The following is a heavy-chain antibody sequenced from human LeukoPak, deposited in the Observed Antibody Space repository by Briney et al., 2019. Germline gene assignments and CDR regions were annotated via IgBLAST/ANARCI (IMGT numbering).Heavy chain of an antibody. CDR2: IYSGGST. CDR3: AKAINFDWLPNDY. Sequence: GGPLRLSCAASGFTVSSNYMSWVRQAPGKGLEWVSVIYSGGSTYYADSVKGRFTISRDNSKNTLYLQMNSLRAEDTAVYYCAKAINFDWLPNDYWGQGTLVSVSS. V-gene: IGHV3-66*01. D-gene: IGHD3-9*01. CDR1: GFTVSSNY. J-gene: IGHJ4*02.